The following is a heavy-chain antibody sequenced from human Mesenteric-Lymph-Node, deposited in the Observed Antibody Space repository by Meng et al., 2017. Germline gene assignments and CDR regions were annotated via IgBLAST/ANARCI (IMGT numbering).Heavy chain of an antibody. J-gene: IGHJ4*02. CDR3: ARDRSTMVRGVILRRKFDY. Sequence: ASVKVSCKVSGYTLTELSMHWVRQAPGKGLEWMGGFDPEDGETIYAQKFQGRVTITRNTSISTAYMELSSLRSEDTAVYYCARDRSTMVRGVILRRKFDYWGQGTLVTVSS. CDR2: FDPEDGET. CDR1: GYTLTELS. V-gene: IGHV1-24*01. D-gene: IGHD3-10*01.